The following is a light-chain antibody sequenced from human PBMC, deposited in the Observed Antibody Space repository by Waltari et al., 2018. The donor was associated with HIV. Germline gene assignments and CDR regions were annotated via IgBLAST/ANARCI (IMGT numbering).Light chain of an antibody. J-gene: IGLJ2*01. CDR2: HTN. CDR3: AAWDDSLSAWL. V-gene: IGLV1-47*01. Sequence: QSVLTQPPSASGTPGQRVPISCSGSSSNIVTNYVSWYKQFPGTAPELVVYHTNQRPLGVPDRFSDSKSGTSASLAISGLRSEDEADYYCAAWDDSLSAWLFGGGTRLNVL. CDR1: SSNIVTNY.